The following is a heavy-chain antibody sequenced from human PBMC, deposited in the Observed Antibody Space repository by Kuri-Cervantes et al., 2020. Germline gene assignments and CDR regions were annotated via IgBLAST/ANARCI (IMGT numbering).Heavy chain of an antibody. CDR2: IYHSGST. V-gene: IGHV4-30-2*01. J-gene: IGHJ3*02. CDR1: GGSISSGGYS. D-gene: IGHD3-10*01. CDR3: ARRYYGSDAFDI. Sequence: LRLSCAVSGGSISSGGYSWSWIRQPPGKGLEWIGYIYHSGSTYYNPSLKSRVTISVDRSKNQFSLKLSSVTAADTAVYYCARRYYGSDAFDIWGQGTMVTVSS.